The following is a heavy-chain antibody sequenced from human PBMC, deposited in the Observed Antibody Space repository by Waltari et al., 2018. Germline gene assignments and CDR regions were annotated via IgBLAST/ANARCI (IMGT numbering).Heavy chain of an antibody. D-gene: IGHD3-10*01. J-gene: IGHJ2*01. CDR1: GGSISSHY. CDR3: ARDGAASYLWYFDL. V-gene: IGHV4-59*11. Sequence: QVQLQVSGPGLVKPSETLSLTCTVSGGSISSHYWSWIRQPPGKGLEWLGYIYYSGSTNYIPSLKTRVTISVDTSKNQYSLKLSSVTAADTAVYYWARDGAASYLWYFDLWGRGTLVIVSS. CDR2: IYYSGST.